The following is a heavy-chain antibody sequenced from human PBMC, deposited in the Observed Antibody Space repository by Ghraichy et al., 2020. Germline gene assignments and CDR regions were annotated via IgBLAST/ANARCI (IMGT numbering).Heavy chain of an antibody. CDR2: ISYDGSNK. D-gene: IGHD2/OR15-2a*01. V-gene: IGHV3-30*04. J-gene: IGHJ6*03. Sequence: GGSLRLSCAASGFTFSSYAMHWVRQAPGKGLEWVAVISYDGSNKYYADSVKGRFTISRDNSKNTLYLQMNSLRAEDTAVYYCAREAATIAKHPYYYMDVWGKGTTVTVSS. CDR3: AREAATIAKHPYYYMDV. CDR1: GFTFSSYA.